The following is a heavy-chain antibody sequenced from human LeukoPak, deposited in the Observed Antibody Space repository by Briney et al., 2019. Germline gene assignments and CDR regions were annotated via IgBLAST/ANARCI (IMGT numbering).Heavy chain of an antibody. CDR2: INPNSGGT. V-gene: IGHV1-2*02. J-gene: IGHJ4*02. CDR1: GYTLTGYY. CDR3: APAASCWYYFDY. D-gene: IGHD6-19*01. Sequence: GASVKVSCMASGYTLTGYYMHWVRQTPGQELGWMCWINPNSGGTNYAQKFQGRVTMTRDTSISTAYMELSRLRSDDTAVYYCAPAASCWYYFDYWGQGTLVTVSS.